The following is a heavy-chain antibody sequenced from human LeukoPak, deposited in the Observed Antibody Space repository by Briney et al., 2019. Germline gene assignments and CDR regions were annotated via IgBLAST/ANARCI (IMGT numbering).Heavy chain of an antibody. CDR1: GYTFTSYD. CDR3: ARGGEQQLVLLMDV. CDR2: MNPSSGNT. Sequence: ASVKVSCKASGYTFTSYDINWVRQATGQGLEWMGWMNPSSGNTGYAQKFQGRVTMTRNTSISTAYMELSSLRSEDTAVYYCARGGEQQLVLLMDVWGQGTTVTVSS. D-gene: IGHD6-13*01. J-gene: IGHJ6*02. V-gene: IGHV1-8*01.